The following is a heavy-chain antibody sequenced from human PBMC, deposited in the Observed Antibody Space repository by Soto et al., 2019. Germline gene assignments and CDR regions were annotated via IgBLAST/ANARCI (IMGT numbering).Heavy chain of an antibody. V-gene: IGHV3-7*03. CDR2: IKQDGSEK. Sequence: GGSLRLSCAASGFTFSSYWMSWVRQAPGKGLEWVANIKQDGSEKYYVDSVKGRFTISRDNAKNSLYLQMNSLRAEDTAVYYCARYCSGGSCYGSYFDYWGQGTLVTVSS. CDR3: ARYCSGGSCYGSYFDY. D-gene: IGHD2-15*01. J-gene: IGHJ4*02. CDR1: GFTFSSYW.